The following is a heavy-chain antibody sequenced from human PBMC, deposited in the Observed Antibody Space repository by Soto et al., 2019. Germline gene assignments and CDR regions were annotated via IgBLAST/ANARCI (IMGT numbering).Heavy chain of an antibody. J-gene: IGHJ4*02. CDR1: GYTFNTYW. Sequence: GESLKISCKTSGYTFNTYWIGWVRQTPGKGLEWMGIIYPLNSDTRYSPSFQGQVTLSADKSISTTYLQWSSLKASDTAMYYCARRDNSGFTDYWGQGTLVTVPQ. D-gene: IGHD3-22*01. CDR3: ARRDNSGFTDY. V-gene: IGHV5-51*01. CDR2: IYPLNSDT.